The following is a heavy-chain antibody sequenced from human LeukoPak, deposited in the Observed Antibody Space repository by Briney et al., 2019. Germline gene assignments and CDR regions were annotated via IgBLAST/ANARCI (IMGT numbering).Heavy chain of an antibody. Sequence: ASVKVSCKASGYTFTCYYMHWVRQAPGQGLEWMGWINPNSGGTNYAQKFQGRVTMTRDTSISTAYMELSRLRSDDTAVYYCARDKAVVVPALPYTFDYWGQGTLVTVSS. CDR1: GYTFTCYY. V-gene: IGHV1-2*02. J-gene: IGHJ4*02. CDR3: ARDKAVVVPALPYTFDY. D-gene: IGHD2-2*01. CDR2: INPNSGGT.